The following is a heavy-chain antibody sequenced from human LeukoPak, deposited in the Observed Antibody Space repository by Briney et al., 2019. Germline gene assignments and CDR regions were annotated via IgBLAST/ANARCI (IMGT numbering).Heavy chain of an antibody. CDR3: AREGQQLVLRYNWFDP. Sequence: ASVKLSCKASGYTFTAYYMHSVRQAPGQGLEWMGWINPNSGGTNYAQKFQGRVTMTRDTSISTAYMELSRLRSDDTAVYYCAREGQQLVLRYNWFDPWGQGTLVTVSS. V-gene: IGHV1-2*02. CDR2: INPNSGGT. D-gene: IGHD6-13*01. CDR1: GYTFTAYY. J-gene: IGHJ5*02.